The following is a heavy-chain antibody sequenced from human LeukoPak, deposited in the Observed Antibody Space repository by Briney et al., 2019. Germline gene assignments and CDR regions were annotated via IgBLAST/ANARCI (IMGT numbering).Heavy chain of an antibody. V-gene: IGHV3-30-3*01. Sequence: GGSLRLSCAASGFTFSSYAMHWVRQAPGKGLEWVAVISYDGSNKYYADSVKGRFTISRDNSKNTLYLQMNSLRAEDTAVYYCARGYDIDYWGQGTLVIVSS. D-gene: IGHD5-18*01. CDR1: GFTFSSYA. J-gene: IGHJ4*02. CDR2: ISYDGSNK. CDR3: ARGYDIDY.